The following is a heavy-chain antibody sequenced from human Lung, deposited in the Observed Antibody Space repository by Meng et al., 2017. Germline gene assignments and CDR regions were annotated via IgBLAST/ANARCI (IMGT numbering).Heavy chain of an antibody. D-gene: IGHD6-25*01. J-gene: IGHJ4*02. CDR2: INPKSGDT. CDR1: EYNFPDYY. V-gene: IGHV1-2*06. Sequence: QVKLGQAAAEVKNPVSSLKVSCKTSEYNFPDYYRHWVRRAPRQGLELMGRINPKSGDTHYAQKFQARVTMTGDTSISTAYMELSGLRSDDTAMYYCARDEDISAAGKLFGDYWGQGTLVTVSS. CDR3: ARDEDISAAGKLFGDY.